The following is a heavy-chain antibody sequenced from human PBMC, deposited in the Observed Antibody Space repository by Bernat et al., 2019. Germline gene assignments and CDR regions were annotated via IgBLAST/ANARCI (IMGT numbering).Heavy chain of an antibody. CDR1: GFTFSSYW. CDR3: ARDRYYDSSGYHTAVDY. D-gene: IGHD3-22*01. CDR2: INSDGSST. J-gene: IGHJ4*02. V-gene: IGHV3-74*01. Sequence: EVQLVESGGGLVQPGGSLRLSCAASGFTFSSYWMHWVRQAPGKGLVWVSRINSDGSSTSYADSVKGRFTISRDNAKNTLYLQMNSRRAEDTAVYYCARDRYYDSSGYHTAVDYWGQGTLVTVSS.